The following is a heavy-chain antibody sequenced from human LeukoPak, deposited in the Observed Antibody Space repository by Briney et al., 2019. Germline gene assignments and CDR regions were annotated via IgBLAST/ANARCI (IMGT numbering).Heavy chain of an antibody. CDR3: ARVSVNSYYGSGSYYKVFDY. CDR2: ISGSGGST. D-gene: IGHD3-10*01. Sequence: PGGSLRLSCAASGFTFSSYAMSWVRQAPGKGLEWVSAISGSGGSTYYADSVKGRFTISRDNSKNTLYLQMNSLRAEDTAVYYCARVSVNSYYGSGSYYKVFDYWGQGTLVTVSS. V-gene: IGHV3-23*01. CDR1: GFTFSSYA. J-gene: IGHJ4*02.